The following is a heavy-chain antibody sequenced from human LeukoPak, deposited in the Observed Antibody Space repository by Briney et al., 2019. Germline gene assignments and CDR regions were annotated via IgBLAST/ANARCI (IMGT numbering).Heavy chain of an antibody. D-gene: IGHD2-15*01. J-gene: IGHJ4*02. CDR1: GFTFSDYY. CDR2: IISSTSTI. V-gene: IGHV3-11*04. Sequence: PGGSLRLSCAASGFTFSDYYMSWIRQAPGKGLEWISYIISSTSTIYYADSVKGRFSVSRDNAKDSLYLQMNSLRAEDTAVYYCARLRVVVAATPKYFDYWGQGTLVTVSS. CDR3: ARLRVVVAATPKYFDY.